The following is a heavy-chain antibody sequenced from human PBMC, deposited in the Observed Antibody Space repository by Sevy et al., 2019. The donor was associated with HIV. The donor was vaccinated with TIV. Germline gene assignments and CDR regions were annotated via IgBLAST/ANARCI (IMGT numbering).Heavy chain of an antibody. D-gene: IGHD1-1*01. CDR2: ISGSGGST. Sequence: GGSLRLSCAASGFTFSSYAMSWVRQAPGKGLEWVSGISGSGGSTYYADSVKGRITISRDNSKNTRYLQMNSLRAEDTAVYYCATARGVPWGAYYFDYWGQGTLVTVSS. J-gene: IGHJ4*02. CDR3: ATARGVPWGAYYFDY. V-gene: IGHV3-23*01. CDR1: GFTFSSYA.